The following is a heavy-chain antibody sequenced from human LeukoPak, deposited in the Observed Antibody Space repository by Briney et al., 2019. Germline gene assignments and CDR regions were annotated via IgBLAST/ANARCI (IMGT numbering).Heavy chain of an antibody. V-gene: IGHV4-34*01. Sequence: SETLSLTCAVYGGSFSGYYWSWIRQPPGKGLEWIGEINHSGSTNYNPSLKSRVTISVDTSKNQFSLKLSSVTAADTAVYYCARRVINYYDSSGYYYRGHDAFDIWGQGTMVTVSS. J-gene: IGHJ3*02. CDR1: GGSFSGYY. CDR3: ARRVINYYDSSGYYYRGHDAFDI. D-gene: IGHD3-22*01. CDR2: INHSGST.